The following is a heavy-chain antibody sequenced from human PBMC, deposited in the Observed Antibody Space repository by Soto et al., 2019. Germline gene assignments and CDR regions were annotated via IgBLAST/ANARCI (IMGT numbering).Heavy chain of an antibody. CDR1: GFTFSSYA. CDR3: ARAGEATVVTPRYYDGMDV. D-gene: IGHD4-17*01. V-gene: IGHV3-30*04. Sequence: GGSLRLSCAASGFTFSSYAMHWVRQAPGKGLEWVAVISYDGSNKYYADSVKGRFTISRDNSKNTLYLQMNSLRAEDSAVYYCARAGEATVVTPRYYDGMDVWGQGTTVTVSS. J-gene: IGHJ6*02. CDR2: ISYDGSNK.